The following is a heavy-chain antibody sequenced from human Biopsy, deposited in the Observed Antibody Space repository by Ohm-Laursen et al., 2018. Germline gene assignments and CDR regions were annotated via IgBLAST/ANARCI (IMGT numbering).Heavy chain of an antibody. J-gene: IGHJ4*02. Sequence: SDTLSLTCAVYVGSFSGYYWTWIRQPPGKGLEWIGEINHSGSTNYNPSLKSRVSISVDTSKNQFSLKLGSVTVADTAVFYCARRGSGGRSFDYWGQGSLVTVSS. V-gene: IGHV4-34*01. CDR3: ARRGSGGRSFDY. CDR1: VGSFSGYY. CDR2: INHSGST. D-gene: IGHD2-15*01.